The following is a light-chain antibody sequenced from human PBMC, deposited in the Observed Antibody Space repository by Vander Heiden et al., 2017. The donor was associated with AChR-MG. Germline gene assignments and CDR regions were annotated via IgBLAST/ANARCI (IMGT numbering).Light chain of an antibody. V-gene: IGKV1-5*03. CDR3: QQYWT. CDR2: KAS. J-gene: IGKJ1*01. Sequence: DIQMTQSPSTLSAPVGDRVTITCRASQSISSWLAWYQQKPGKAPKLLIYKASSLESGVPSRFSGSGSGTEFTLTISSLQPDDFATYYCQQYWTFGQGTKVEIK. CDR1: QSISSW.